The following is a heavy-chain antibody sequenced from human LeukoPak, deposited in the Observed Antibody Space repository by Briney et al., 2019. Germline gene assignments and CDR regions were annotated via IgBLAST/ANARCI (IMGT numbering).Heavy chain of an antibody. V-gene: IGHV3-30*18. D-gene: IGHD6-25*01. Sequence: GGSLRLSCAASGFTFSSYGMHWVRQAPGKGLEWVAVIPYDGSNKYYADSVKGRFAISRANSKNTLYLQMNSLRAEDTAVYYCAKIAAAKGYWGQGTLVTVSS. CDR1: GFTFSSYG. CDR2: IPYDGSNK. CDR3: AKIAAAKGY. J-gene: IGHJ4*02.